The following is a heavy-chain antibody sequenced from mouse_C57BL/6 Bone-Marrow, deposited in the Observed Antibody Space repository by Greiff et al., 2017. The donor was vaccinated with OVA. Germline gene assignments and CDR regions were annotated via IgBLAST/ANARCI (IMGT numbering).Heavy chain of an antibody. V-gene: IGHV3-5*01. J-gene: IGHJ2*01. Sequence: EVKLQESGPGLVKPSQTVFLTCPVTGISITTGNYRWSWIRQFPGNKLEWIGYIYYSGTITYNPSLTSRTTITRDTPKNQFFLEMNSMTAEDTATDYCARDRRGGYYGSSLDYWGQGTTLTVSS. CDR1: GISITTGNYR. CDR3: ARDRRGGYYGSSLDY. D-gene: IGHD1-1*01. CDR2: IYYSGTI.